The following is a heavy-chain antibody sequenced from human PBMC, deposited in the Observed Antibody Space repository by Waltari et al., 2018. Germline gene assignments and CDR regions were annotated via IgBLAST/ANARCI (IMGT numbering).Heavy chain of an antibody. V-gene: IGHV4-4*07. CDR1: GCSFSNYC. CDR3: ARVGPNTQLADL. CDR2: INVDGRI. Sequence: QVQLPESGPGLVKPSETLSLTCPVSGCSFSNYCWSWLRQSATKGLEWLGRINVDGRINYNPSRGSRVTMSVEPFKGQFSLQLKSLTAGDTAVYYCARVGPNTQLADLWGQGMLVTVST. D-gene: IGHD6-13*01. J-gene: IGHJ4*02.